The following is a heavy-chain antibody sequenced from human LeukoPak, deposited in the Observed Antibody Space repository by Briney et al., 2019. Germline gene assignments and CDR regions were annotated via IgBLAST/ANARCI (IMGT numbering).Heavy chain of an antibody. J-gene: IGHJ6*03. D-gene: IGHD1-26*01. CDR1: GFTFSSYW. CDR2: IKQDGSEK. Sequence: GGSLRLSCAASGFTFSSYWMSWVRQAPGKGLEWVANIKQDGSEKYYVDSVKGRFTISRDNAKNSLYLQMNSLRAEDTAVYYCARASYHSYYYYMDVWGKGTTVTVSS. V-gene: IGHV3-7*01. CDR3: ARASYHSYYYYMDV.